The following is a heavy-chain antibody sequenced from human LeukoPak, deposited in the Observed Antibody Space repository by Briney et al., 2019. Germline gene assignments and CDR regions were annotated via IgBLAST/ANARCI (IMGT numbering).Heavy chain of an antibody. Sequence: GGSLRLSCAASGFTFSSYAMSWVRQAPGKGLEWVSAISGSGGSTYYADSVKGRFTISRDNSKNTLYLQMNSLRAEDTAVYYCAKDCLKLVRYFDWLPRNWGQGTLVTVSS. J-gene: IGHJ4*02. V-gene: IGHV3-23*01. CDR3: AKDCLKLVRYFDWLPRN. CDR2: ISGSGGST. CDR1: GFTFSSYA. D-gene: IGHD3-9*01.